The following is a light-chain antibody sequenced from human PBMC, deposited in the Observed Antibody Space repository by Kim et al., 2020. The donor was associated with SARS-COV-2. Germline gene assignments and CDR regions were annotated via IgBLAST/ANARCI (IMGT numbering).Light chain of an antibody. CDR3: NSRDNNDNVL. Sequence: VALGQTVRITCQGDSLRTYYTTWFQQKPGQAPIVVFYGKNNRPSGIPDRFSGSSAGNTASLTITATQAGDEADYYCNSRDNNDNVLFGGGTRLTVL. J-gene: IGLJ2*01. CDR1: SLRTYY. V-gene: IGLV3-19*01. CDR2: GKN.